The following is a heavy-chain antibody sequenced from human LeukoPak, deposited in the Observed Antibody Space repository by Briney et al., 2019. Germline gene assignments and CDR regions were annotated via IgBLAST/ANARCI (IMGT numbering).Heavy chain of an antibody. Sequence: SVKVSCKASGGTFSSYAISWVRQAPGQGLEWMGGIIPIFGTANYAQKFQGRVTITADKSTSTAYMELSSLRSEDTAVYYCARGETVIAAAGKNYYYYYMDVWGKGTTVTISS. J-gene: IGHJ6*03. D-gene: IGHD6-13*01. CDR1: GGTFSSYA. CDR2: IIPIFGTA. V-gene: IGHV1-69*06. CDR3: ARGETVIAAAGKNYYYYYMDV.